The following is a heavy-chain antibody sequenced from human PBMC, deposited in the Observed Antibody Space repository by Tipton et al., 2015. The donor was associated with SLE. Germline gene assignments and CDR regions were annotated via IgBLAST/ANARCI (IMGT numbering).Heavy chain of an antibody. V-gene: IGHV3-48*03. D-gene: IGHD3-16*02. J-gene: IGHJ5*02. CDR1: GFTFSSFE. Sequence: SLRLSCAASGFTFSSFEMNWVRQAPGKGLEWLSYMSSRGTTLYYADSVRGRFTISRDNVKNSLYLQMNRLRAEDTAVYYCARGPLFDPWGQGTQVTVSS. CDR3: ARGPLFDP. CDR2: MSSRGTTL.